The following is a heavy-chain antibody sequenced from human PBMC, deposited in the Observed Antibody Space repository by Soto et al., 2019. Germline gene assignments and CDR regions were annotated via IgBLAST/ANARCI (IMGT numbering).Heavy chain of an antibody. CDR3: ARERYSRGDYYYYFDS. Sequence: SETLSLTCTVSGGSISSSSYYWGWIRQPPGKGLEWIGSIYYSGYTYYNPSLKSRVTISVDTSKNQFSLNLRSVTAEDTAVYYCARERYSRGDYYYYFDSWGQGTLVTVS. V-gene: IGHV4-39*07. J-gene: IGHJ4*02. CDR2: IYYSGYT. CDR1: GGSISSSSYY. D-gene: IGHD6-19*01.